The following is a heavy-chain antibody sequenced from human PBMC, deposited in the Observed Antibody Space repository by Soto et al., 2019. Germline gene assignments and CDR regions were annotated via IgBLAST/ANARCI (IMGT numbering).Heavy chain of an antibody. CDR3: ARALYYYDNSGLAF. J-gene: IGHJ4*02. D-gene: IGHD3-22*01. CDR2: INIYGGGT. Sequence: QVHLEQSGPEVKKPGASVKVSCKASGYTFTSYGISWVRLAPGQGLEWMGWINIYGGGTNYAQKYQDRVTMTRDTSTNTAYLEMRSLTSDDTAIYYCARALYYYDNSGLAFWGQGTLVTVSS. CDR1: GYTFTSYG. V-gene: IGHV1-18*01.